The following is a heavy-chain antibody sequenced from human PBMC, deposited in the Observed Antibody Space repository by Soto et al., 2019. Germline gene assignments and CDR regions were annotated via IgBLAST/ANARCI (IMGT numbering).Heavy chain of an antibody. J-gene: IGHJ4*02. CDR3: AKGIKTYYYDSSGYLVY. D-gene: IGHD3-22*01. V-gene: IGHV3-30*18. CDR2: ISYDGSNK. Sequence: VQLVESGGGLVKPGGSLRLSCAASGFTFSSYSMHWVRQAPGKGLEWVAVISYDGSNKYYADSVKGRFTISRDNSKNTLYLQMNSLRAEDTAVYYCAKGIKTYYYDSSGYLVYWGQGTLVTVSS. CDR1: GFTFSSYS.